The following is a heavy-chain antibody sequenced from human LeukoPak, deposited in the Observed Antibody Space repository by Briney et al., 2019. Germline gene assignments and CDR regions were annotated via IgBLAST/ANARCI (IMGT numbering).Heavy chain of an antibody. CDR3: TRVGEDDTFDL. D-gene: IGHD3-16*01. CDR2: IYSGDST. V-gene: IGHV3-66*01. Sequence: GGSLRLSCAASGFTVSSNYMSWVRQGPGKGLEWVSFIYSGDSTYYADSVRGRFTISRDNSKNTLYLQMNSLRAEDTAVYYCTRVGEDDTFDLWGQGTMVTVSS. CDR1: GFTVSSNY. J-gene: IGHJ3*01.